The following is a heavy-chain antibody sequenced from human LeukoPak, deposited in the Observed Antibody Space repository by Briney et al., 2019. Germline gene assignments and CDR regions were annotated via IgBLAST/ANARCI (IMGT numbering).Heavy chain of an antibody. CDR2: IYPGDSDT. D-gene: IGHD1-1*01. J-gene: IGHJ4*02. V-gene: IGHV5-51*01. Sequence: GSSLNTSCESSGSSFTSYWIGWGRQLGRKGLWLVGIIYPGDSDTRYSPSFQGQVTISADKSISTAYLQWSSLKASDTAMYYCARHEDNWNDVVYWGQGTLVTVSS. CDR3: ARHEDNWNDVVY. CDR1: GSSFTSYW.